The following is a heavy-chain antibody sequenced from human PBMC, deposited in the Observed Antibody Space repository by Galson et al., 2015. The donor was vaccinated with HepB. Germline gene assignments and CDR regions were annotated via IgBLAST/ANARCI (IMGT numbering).Heavy chain of an antibody. CDR1: GFTFSSYA. D-gene: IGHD2-15*01. CDR3: AKGGGGGCYSHCAS. Sequence: SLRLSCAASGFTFSSYAMTWVRQAPGKGLEWVSCIRRSGGNTYYADSVKGRFTISRDNFKNTLYLQMNSLRDDDTAVYYCAKGGGGGCYSHCASWGQGTLVSVSS. J-gene: IGHJ4*02. V-gene: IGHV3-23*01. CDR2: IRRSGGNT.